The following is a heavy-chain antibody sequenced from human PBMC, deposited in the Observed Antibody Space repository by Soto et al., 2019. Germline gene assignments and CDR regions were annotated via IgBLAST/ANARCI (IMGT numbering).Heavy chain of an antibody. D-gene: IGHD4-17*01. CDR1: GFTFDDYA. V-gene: IGHV3-9*01. J-gene: IGHJ2*01. CDR3: ASKTTVTPGYFDL. CDR2: ISWNSGSI. Sequence: EVQLVESGGGLVQPGRSLRLSCAASGFTFDDYAMHWVRQAPGKGLEWVSGISWNSGSIGYADSVKGRFTISRDNAKNSLYLQMNSLRAEDTAVYYCASKTTVTPGYFDLWGRGTLVTVSS.